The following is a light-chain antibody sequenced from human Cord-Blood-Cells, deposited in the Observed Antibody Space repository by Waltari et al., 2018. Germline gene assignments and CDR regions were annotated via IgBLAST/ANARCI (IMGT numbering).Light chain of an antibody. Sequence: QSALTQPASVSGSPGQSIAISCTGTISDVGGSNYVSWYQQLPGKAPKLMIDQVSNRPSGVSNGLAASKYANTASLTISVLQAEDEADSYCSSYTSSSTVVFGGGTKLTVL. CDR3: SSYTSSSTVV. CDR1: ISDVGGSNY. J-gene: IGLJ2*01. V-gene: IGLV2-14*01. CDR2: QVS.